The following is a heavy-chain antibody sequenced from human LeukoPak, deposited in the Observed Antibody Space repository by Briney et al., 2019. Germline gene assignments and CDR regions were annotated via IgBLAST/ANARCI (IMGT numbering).Heavy chain of an antibody. CDR2: IYYSGST. Sequence: PSETLSLTCTVSGGSISSYYWGWIRQPPGKGLEWIGRIYYSGSTYYNPSLKSRVTISVDTSKNQFSLKLSSVTAADTAVYYCARHPQTYYYDSSGYLGSDYFDYWGQGTLVTVSS. V-gene: IGHV4-39*01. D-gene: IGHD3-22*01. CDR1: GGSISSYY. CDR3: ARHPQTYYYDSSGYLGSDYFDY. J-gene: IGHJ4*02.